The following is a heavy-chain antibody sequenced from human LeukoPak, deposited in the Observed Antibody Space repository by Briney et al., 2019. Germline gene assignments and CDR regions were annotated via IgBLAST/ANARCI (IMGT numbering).Heavy chain of an antibody. CDR1: GGSISSYY. V-gene: IGHV4-59*01. CDR2: IYYSGST. J-gene: IGHJ4*02. CDR3: ARDKGYSGY. Sequence: SETLSLTCTVSGGSISSYYWSWIRQPPGKGLEWIGYIYYSGSTNYNPSLKSRVTISVDTSKNQFSLKLSSVTAADTAVYYCARDKGYSGYWGQGTLVTVSS. D-gene: IGHD5-12*01.